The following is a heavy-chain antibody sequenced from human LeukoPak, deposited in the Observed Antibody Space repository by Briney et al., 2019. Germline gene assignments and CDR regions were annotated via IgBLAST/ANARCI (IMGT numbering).Heavy chain of an antibody. J-gene: IGHJ4*02. D-gene: IGHD6-13*01. CDR3: ATGIAAAGNYFDY. CDR1: GCSISSSSYY. Sequence: SETLSLTCTVSGCSISSSSYYWGWIRQPPGKELEWIGSIYYSGSTYYNPSLKSRVTISVDTSKNQFSLKLSSVTAADTAVYYCATGIAAAGNYFDYWGQGTLVTVSS. CDR2: IYYSGST. V-gene: IGHV4-39*01.